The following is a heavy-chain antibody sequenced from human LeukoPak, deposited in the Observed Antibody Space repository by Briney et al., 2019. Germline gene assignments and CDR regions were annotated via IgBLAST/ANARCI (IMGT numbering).Heavy chain of an antibody. D-gene: IGHD3-10*01. CDR2: MNPNSGNT. Sequence: GASVKVSCKASGYTFTSYDINWVRQATGQGLEWMGWMNPNSGNTGYAQKFQGRVTMTRNTSISTAYMELSSLRSEDTAVYYCARARRVQGVHDYWGQGTLVTVSS. V-gene: IGHV1-8*01. CDR1: GYTFTSYD. CDR3: ARARRVQGVHDY. J-gene: IGHJ4*02.